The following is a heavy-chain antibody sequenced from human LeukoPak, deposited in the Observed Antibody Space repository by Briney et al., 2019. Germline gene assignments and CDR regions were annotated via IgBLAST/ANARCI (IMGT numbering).Heavy chain of an antibody. CDR2: IRYDGSNK. Sequence: GGSLRLSCAASGFTFSSYCMHWVRQAPGKGLEWVAFIRYDGSNKYYADSVKGRFTISRDNSKNTLYLQMNRLRAEDTAAYYCAKSYKAQLGYYYYMDVWGKGTTVTVSS. CDR3: AKSYKAQLGYYYYMDV. V-gene: IGHV3-30*02. CDR1: GFTFSSYC. D-gene: IGHD3-10*01. J-gene: IGHJ6*03.